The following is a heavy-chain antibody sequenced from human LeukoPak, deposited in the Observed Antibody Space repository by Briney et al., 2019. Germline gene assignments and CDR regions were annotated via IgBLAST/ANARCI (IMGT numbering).Heavy chain of an antibody. CDR2: ISGRDDST. CDR3: AKLVAVAGRNY. V-gene: IGHV3-23*01. D-gene: IGHD6-19*01. CDR1: GFTFSSYA. J-gene: IGHJ4*02. Sequence: GGSLRLSCAASGFTFSSYAMSWVRQAPGKGLEWVSAISGRDDSTYYADSVKGRFTFSRGNSKNTLYLQMNSLRAEDTAVYYCAKLVAVAGRNYWGQGTLVTVSS.